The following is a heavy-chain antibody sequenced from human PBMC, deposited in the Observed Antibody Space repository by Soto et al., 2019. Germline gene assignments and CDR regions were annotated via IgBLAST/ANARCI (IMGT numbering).Heavy chain of an antibody. D-gene: IGHD6-13*01. CDR3: ARPGYSTPPDY. Sequence: PSETLSLTCTVSGGSFSSSSCYWGWIRQPPGKGLDWIASIYYSGSTYYNPSLKSRVTISVDTSKNQFSLKLSSVTAADTAVYYCARPGYSTPPDYWGQGTLVTVSS. J-gene: IGHJ4*02. V-gene: IGHV4-39*01. CDR2: IYYSGST. CDR1: GGSFSSSSCY.